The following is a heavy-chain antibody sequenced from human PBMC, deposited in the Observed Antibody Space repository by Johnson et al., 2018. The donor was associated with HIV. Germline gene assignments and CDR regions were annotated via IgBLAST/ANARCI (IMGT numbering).Heavy chain of an antibody. CDR1: GFTFSDYY. V-gene: IGHV3-7*03. D-gene: IGHD3-10*01. CDR3: ARALADGWFSYDVFDI. CDR2: IKQDGSEK. Sequence: VQLVESGGGLVKPGGSLRLSCAASGFTFSDYYMSWVRQAPGKGLEWVANIKQDGSEKYYVDSVKGRFTISRDNAKNSLYLQMNSLRAEDTAVYYCARALADGWFSYDVFDIWGQGTMVTVSS. J-gene: IGHJ3*02.